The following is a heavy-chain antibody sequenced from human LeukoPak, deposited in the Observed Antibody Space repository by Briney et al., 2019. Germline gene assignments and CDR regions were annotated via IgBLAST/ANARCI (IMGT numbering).Heavy chain of an antibody. J-gene: IGHJ4*02. Sequence: GGSLRLSCVASGFTFSNYWMSWVRQAPGKGLEWVANIKQDGSEIYYVGSVKGRFTISRDNAKTSLYLQMNSLRAEDTAVYYCAKESGDYGAQSPMDYWGQGTLVTVSS. D-gene: IGHD4-17*01. V-gene: IGHV3-7*03. CDR1: GFTFSNYW. CDR2: IKQDGSEI. CDR3: AKESGDYGAQSPMDY.